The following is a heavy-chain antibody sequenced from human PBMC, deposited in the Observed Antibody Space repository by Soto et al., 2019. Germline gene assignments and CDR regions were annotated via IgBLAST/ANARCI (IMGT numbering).Heavy chain of an antibody. V-gene: IGHV1-46*01. CDR3: ARWDDYGASDQYHFDH. CDR1: GYTFTSYY. CDR2: INPSGGST. D-gene: IGHD4-17*01. Sequence: ASVKVSCKASGYTFTSYYMHWVRQAPGQGLEWMGIINPSGGSTSYAQKFQGRVTMTRDTSTSTVYMELRSLRPDDAALYYCARWDDYGASDQYHFDHWGQGTLVTVSS. J-gene: IGHJ4*02.